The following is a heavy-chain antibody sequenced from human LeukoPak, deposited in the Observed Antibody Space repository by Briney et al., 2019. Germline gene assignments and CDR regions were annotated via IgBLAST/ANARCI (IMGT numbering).Heavy chain of an antibody. CDR1: GGSISSYY. D-gene: IGHD3-9*01. CDR2: IYYSGST. J-gene: IGHJ6*02. V-gene: IGHV4-59*01. CDR3: ARVAIISTSDYYYGMDV. Sequence: PSETLSLTCTVSGGSISSYYWSWIRQPPGKGLEWIGYIYYSGSTNYNPSLKNRVTISVDTSKNQFSLKLSSVTAADTAVYYCARVAIISTSDYYYGMDVWGQGTTVTVSS.